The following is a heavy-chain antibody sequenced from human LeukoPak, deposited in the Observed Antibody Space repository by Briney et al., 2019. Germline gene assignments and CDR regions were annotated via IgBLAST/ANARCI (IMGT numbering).Heavy chain of an antibody. V-gene: IGHV1-2*06. J-gene: IGHJ4*02. CDR2: IDPNSGDT. CDR1: GYTFTGYH. Sequence: ASVKVSCKASGYTFTGYHMHWVRQAPGQGLEWMGRIDPNSGDTNYAQKFQGRVTMTRDTSISTAYMELSRLRSDDTAVYYCARDYCSSTSCLFDYWGQGTLVTVSS. CDR3: ARDYCSSTSCLFDY. D-gene: IGHD2-2*01.